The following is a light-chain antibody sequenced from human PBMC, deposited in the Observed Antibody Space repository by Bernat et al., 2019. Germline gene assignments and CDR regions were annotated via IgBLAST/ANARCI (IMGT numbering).Light chain of an antibody. CDR2: EVS. Sequence: QSALTQPPSASGSPGQSVTISCTGTSSDVGGYNYVSWYQQHPGKAPKLMIYEVSKRPSGVPDRLSGSKSGNTACMTVSGLQAEDEADYYCSSYAGSNNYVFGTGTKVTVL. V-gene: IGLV2-8*01. CDR3: SSYAGSNNYV. CDR1: SSDVGGYNY. J-gene: IGLJ1*01.